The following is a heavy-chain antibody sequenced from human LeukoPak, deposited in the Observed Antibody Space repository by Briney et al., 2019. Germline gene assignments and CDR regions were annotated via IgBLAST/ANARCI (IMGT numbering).Heavy chain of an antibody. D-gene: IGHD3-22*01. V-gene: IGHV3-7*01. J-gene: IGHJ4*02. CDR1: GFSFSNYW. CDR3: AKTETFGYNS. CDR2: IRQDGNEK. Sequence: GGSLRLSCAASGFSFSNYWMTWIRQAPGKGLEWVANIRQDGNEKKYLDSVKGRFTISRDNAKNSLYLRMNSLGPEDTALYYCAKTETFGYNSWGQGTLVTVSS.